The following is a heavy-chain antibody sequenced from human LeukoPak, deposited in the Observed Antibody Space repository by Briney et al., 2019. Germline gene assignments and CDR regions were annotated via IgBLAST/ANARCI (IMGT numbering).Heavy chain of an antibody. J-gene: IGHJ4*02. CDR3: AKEPRTGYYDILSPFDY. V-gene: IGHV3-30*18. D-gene: IGHD3-9*01. CDR2: ISYDGSNK. Sequence: GRSLRLSCAASGFTFSSYGMHWVRQAPGKGLEWVAVISYDGSNKYYADSVKGRFTISRDNSKNTLYLQMNSPRAEDTAVYYCAKEPRTGYYDILSPFDYWGQGTLVTVSS. CDR1: GFTFSSYG.